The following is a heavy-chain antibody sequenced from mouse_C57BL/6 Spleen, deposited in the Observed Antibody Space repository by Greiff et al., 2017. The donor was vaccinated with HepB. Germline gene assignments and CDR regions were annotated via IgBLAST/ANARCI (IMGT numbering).Heavy chain of an antibody. CDR3: ARESITTVGGAWFAY. CDR2: ISSGSSTI. D-gene: IGHD1-1*01. Sequence: EVQLVESGGGLVKPGGSLKLSCAASGFTFSDYGMHWVRQAPEKGLEWVAYISSGSSTIYYADTVKGRFTISRDNAKNTLFLQMTSLRSEDTAMYYCARESITTVGGAWFAYWGQGTLVTVSA. CDR1: GFTFSDYG. J-gene: IGHJ3*01. V-gene: IGHV5-17*01.